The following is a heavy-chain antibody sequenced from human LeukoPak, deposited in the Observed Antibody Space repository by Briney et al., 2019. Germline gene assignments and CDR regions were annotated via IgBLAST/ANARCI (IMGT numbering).Heavy chain of an antibody. CDR2: IYYSGST. J-gene: IGHJ4*02. Sequence: SETLSLTCIVSGGSFSYLSWIRQPPGKGLEWIGYIYYSGSTNYNPSLKSRVTMSVDTSKNQFFLKLSSVTAADTAVYFCARGGWSLDFWGQGTLVTVSS. CDR3: ARGGWSLDF. D-gene: IGHD6-19*01. V-gene: IGHV4-59*01. CDR1: GGSFSY.